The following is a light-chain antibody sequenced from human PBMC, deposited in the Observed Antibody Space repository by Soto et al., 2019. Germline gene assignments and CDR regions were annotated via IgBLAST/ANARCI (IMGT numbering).Light chain of an antibody. J-gene: IGKJ4*01. V-gene: IGKV1-5*01. CDR2: DAS. CDR3: QQYTSFLLT. CDR1: QSISRW. Sequence: DVEMTQSPSTLSASVGDRVTITCRASQSISRWLDWNQQKPWKAPKLLIYDASSLESGVPSRFSGSGSGTEFTLTISSLQPDDFAAYYCQQYTSFLLTFGGGTKVEIK.